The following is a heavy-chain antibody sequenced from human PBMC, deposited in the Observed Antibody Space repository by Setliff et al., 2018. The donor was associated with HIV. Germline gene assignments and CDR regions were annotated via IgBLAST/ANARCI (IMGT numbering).Heavy chain of an antibody. V-gene: IGHV4-39*07. J-gene: IGHJ4*02. CDR1: GGSISSSRYY. CDR2: IYYSGST. Sequence: SETLSLTCTVSGGSISSSRYYWGWIRQPPGKGLEWIGSIYYSGSTYYNPSLKSRVTISVDTSKNPFSLKLSSVTAADTAVYYCASARVLELLSSYYFDYWGQGTLVTVSS. CDR3: ASARVLELLSSYYFDY. D-gene: IGHD3-3*01.